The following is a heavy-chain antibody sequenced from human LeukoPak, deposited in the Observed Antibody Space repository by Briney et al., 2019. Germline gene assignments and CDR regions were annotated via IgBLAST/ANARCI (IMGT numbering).Heavy chain of an antibody. Sequence: PSETLSLTCTVSGGSTSSGDYYWSWIRQPPGKGLEWIGYIYYSGSTYYNPSLKSRVTISVATSKNQFSLKLSSVTAADTAVYYCARESSGPAFPTLYCFDPWGQGTLVTVSS. J-gene: IGHJ5*02. CDR3: ARESSGPAFPTLYCFDP. CDR2: IYYSGST. V-gene: IGHV4-30-4*08. CDR1: GGSTSSGDYY. D-gene: IGHD3-3*02.